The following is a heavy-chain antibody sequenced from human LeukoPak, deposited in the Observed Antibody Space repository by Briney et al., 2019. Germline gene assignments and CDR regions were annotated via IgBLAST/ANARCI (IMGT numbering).Heavy chain of an antibody. Sequence: PGGSLRLSCAASGFTFSSYSMNWVRQAPGKGLEWVSAISGSGGSTYYADSVKGRFTISRDNSKNTLYLQMNSLRAEDTAVYYCAKVGGGQGSSGYYYAPDAFDIWGQGTMVTVSS. J-gene: IGHJ3*02. CDR1: GFTFSSYS. D-gene: IGHD3-22*01. CDR2: ISGSGGST. CDR3: AKVGGGQGSSGYYYAPDAFDI. V-gene: IGHV3-23*01.